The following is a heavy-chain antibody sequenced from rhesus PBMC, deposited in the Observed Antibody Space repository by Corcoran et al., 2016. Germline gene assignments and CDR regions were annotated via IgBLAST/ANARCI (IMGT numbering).Heavy chain of an antibody. Sequence: QLQLQESGPGLVKPSETLSHTCAVSGGSISSNYWSWIRQPPGKGLEWMGRISGSGGSTDYNPSLKSRVTISTDTSKNQFSLKLSSVTAADTAVYYCAREPASYNFWSGYYGLDSWGQGVVVTVAS. V-gene: IGHV4-173*01. J-gene: IGHJ6*01. CDR2: ISGSGGST. CDR1: GGSISSNY. CDR3: AREPASYNFWSGYYGLDS. D-gene: IGHD3-3*01.